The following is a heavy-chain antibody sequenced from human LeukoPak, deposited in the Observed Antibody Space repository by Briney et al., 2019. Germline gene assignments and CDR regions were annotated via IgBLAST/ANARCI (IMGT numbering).Heavy chain of an antibody. CDR2: ISHSGST. V-gene: IGHV4-34*01. Sequence: SETLSLTCAVYGGSFSGYYWSWIRQPPGKGLEWIGEISHSGSTNYNPSLKSRVTISVDTSKNQFSLKLSSVTAADTAVYYCARGGSRIVVVVAARKPHYFDYSRQGTLVTVSS. J-gene: IGHJ4*02. D-gene: IGHD2-15*01. CDR1: GGSFSGYY. CDR3: ARGGSRIVVVVAARKPHYFDY.